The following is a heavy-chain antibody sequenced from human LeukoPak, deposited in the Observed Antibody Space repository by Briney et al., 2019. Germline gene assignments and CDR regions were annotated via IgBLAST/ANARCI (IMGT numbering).Heavy chain of an antibody. CDR3: ARENWYKFDY. J-gene: IGHJ4*02. CDR1: GITFTNYA. Sequence: GGSLRLSCVASGITFTNYAMGWVRQSPGKGLEWVSTISSNGGTTFYADSVKGRFTISRDNAKNSLYLQMNSLRAEDTALYYCARENWYKFDYWGQGTLVTVSS. V-gene: IGHV3-23*01. CDR2: ISSNGGTT. D-gene: IGHD1/OR15-1a*01.